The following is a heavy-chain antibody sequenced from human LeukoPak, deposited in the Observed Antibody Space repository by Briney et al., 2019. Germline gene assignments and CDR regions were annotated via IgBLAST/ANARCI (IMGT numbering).Heavy chain of an antibody. CDR3: ARDWKNYYDSSGYYYWGNWFDP. J-gene: IGHJ5*02. D-gene: IGHD3-22*01. CDR2: ISSSSSYI. V-gene: IGHV3-21*01. Sequence: NAGGSLRLSCAASGFTFSSYSMNWVRQAPGKGLEWVSSISSSSSYIYYADSVKGRFTISRDNAKNSLYLQMNSLRAEDTAVYYCARDWKNYYDSSGYYYWGNWFDPWGQGTLVTVSS. CDR1: GFTFSSYS.